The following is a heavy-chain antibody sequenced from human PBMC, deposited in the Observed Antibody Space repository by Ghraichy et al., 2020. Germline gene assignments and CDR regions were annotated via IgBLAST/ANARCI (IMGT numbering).Heavy chain of an antibody. CDR1: GFTFSRYG. CDR3: VKYGLDFDDFRPNYFEY. J-gene: IGHJ4*02. D-gene: IGHD4-17*01. CDR2: IASGGQST. Sequence: GGSLRLSCEASGFTFSRYGVGWVRQAPGKGPEWVSLIASGGQSTDYADSVKGRFTISRDNSRHTLSLHMSSLRAEDTALYFCVKYGLDFDDFRPNYFEYWGQGALVTVSS. V-gene: IGHV3-23*01.